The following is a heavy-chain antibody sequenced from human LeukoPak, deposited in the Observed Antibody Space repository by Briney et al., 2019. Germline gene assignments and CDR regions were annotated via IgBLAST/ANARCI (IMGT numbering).Heavy chain of an antibody. V-gene: IGHV1-2*06. CDR3: ARERDSSGYYESDY. CDR1: GYTFTGYY. J-gene: IGHJ4*02. D-gene: IGHD3-22*01. CDR2: INPNSGGT. Sequence: ASVKVSCKASGYTFTGYYMHWVRQAPGQGLEWMGRINPNSGGTNYAQKFQGRVTMTRDTSISTAYMELSRLRSDDTAVYYCARERDSSGYYESDYWGQGTLVTVSS.